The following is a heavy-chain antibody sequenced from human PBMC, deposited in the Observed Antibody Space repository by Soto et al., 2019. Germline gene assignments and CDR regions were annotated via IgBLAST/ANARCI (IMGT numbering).Heavy chain of an antibody. J-gene: IGHJ6*03. CDR3: AKDARYYDFWSGYYSNYYYYYMDV. Sequence: GGSLRLSCAASGFTFSSYAMSWVRQAPGKGLEWVSAICGSGGSTYYADSVKGRFTISRDNSKNTLYLQMNSLRAEDTAVYYCAKDARYYDFWSGYYSNYYYYYMDVWGKGTTVTVSS. D-gene: IGHD3-3*01. CDR1: GFTFSSYA. V-gene: IGHV3-23*01. CDR2: ICGSGGST.